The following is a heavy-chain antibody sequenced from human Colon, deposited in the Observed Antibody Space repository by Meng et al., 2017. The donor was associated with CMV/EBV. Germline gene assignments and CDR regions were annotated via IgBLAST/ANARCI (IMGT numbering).Heavy chain of an antibody. CDR2: IIHILDKA. CDR1: GGSFNYS. J-gene: IGHJ4*02. Sequence: KVSGKASGGSFNYSISWVRQAPGQGLEWMGRIIHILDKANYAQKFQGRVTIIADKSTTTAYMELYSLRSEDTAIYYCATEGMPLYNWGQGTLVTVSS. D-gene: IGHD2-8*01. CDR3: ATEGMPLYN. V-gene: IGHV1-69*08.